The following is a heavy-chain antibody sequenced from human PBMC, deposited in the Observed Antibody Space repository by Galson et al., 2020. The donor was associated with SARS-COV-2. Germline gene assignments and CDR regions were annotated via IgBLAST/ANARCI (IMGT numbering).Heavy chain of an antibody. CDR3: ATLRVSTGTILHYYYGMDV. CDR2: FDPEDGET. V-gene: IGHV1-24*01. CDR1: GYTLTELS. D-gene: IGHD1-7*01. J-gene: IGHJ6*02. Sequence: ASVKVSCKVSGYTLTELSMHWVRQAPGKGLEWMGGFDPEDGETIYAQKFQGRVTMNEDTSTDTAYMELSSLRSEDTAVYYCATLRVSTGTILHYYYGMDVWGQGTTVTVSS.